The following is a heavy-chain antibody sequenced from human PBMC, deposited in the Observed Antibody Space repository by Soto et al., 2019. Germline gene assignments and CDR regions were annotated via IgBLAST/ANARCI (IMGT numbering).Heavy chain of an antibody. D-gene: IGHD3-22*01. CDR2: ISYDGSNK. J-gene: IGHJ4*02. CDR3: AREGGYFAVFDY. V-gene: IGHV3-30-3*01. CDR1: GFTFSSYA. Sequence: QVQLVESGGGVVQPGRSLRLSCAASGFTFSSYAMHWVRQAPGKGLEWVAVISYDGSNKYYADSVKGRFTISRDNSKNTLYLQMNSLRAEDTAVYYWAREGGYFAVFDYWGQGTLVTVSS.